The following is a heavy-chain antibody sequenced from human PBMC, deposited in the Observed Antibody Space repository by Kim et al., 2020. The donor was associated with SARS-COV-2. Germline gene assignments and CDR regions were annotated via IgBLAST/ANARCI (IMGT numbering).Heavy chain of an antibody. CDR3: ARGQYSSSWSRSPTLFYY. Sequence: SETLSLTCAVYGGSFSGYYWSWIRQPPGKGLEWIGEINHSGSTNYNPSLKSRVPISVDTSKNQFSLRLSSVTAAATAVYYCARGQYSSSWSRSPTLFYY. J-gene: IGHJ4*01. D-gene: IGHD6-13*01. V-gene: IGHV4-34*01. CDR2: INHSGST. CDR1: GGSFSGYY.